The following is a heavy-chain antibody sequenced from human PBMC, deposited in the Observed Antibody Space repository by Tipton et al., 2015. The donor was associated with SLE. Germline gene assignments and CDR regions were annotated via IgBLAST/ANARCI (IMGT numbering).Heavy chain of an antibody. V-gene: IGHV4-59*12. CDR2: MSNSGGA. J-gene: IGHJ4*02. CDR1: GGSISNYY. CDR3: ARGLFGWELPY. D-gene: IGHD1-26*01. Sequence: TLSLTCTVSGGSISNYYWSWIRQPPGKGLEWIGYMSNSGGANYNPSLGSRVTMSLDTSKNQFSLKLSSVTAADTAVYFCARGLFGWELPYWGQGTLVIVSS.